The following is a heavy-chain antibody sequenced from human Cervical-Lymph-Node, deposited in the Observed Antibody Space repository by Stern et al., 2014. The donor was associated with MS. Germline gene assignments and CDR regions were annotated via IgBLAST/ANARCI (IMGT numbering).Heavy chain of an antibody. CDR1: GFTVSRDY. J-gene: IGHJ4*02. CDR3: ARDTSSPERSDW. Sequence: VQLVESGGGVIQPGGSLRLSCTASGFTVSRDYMTWVRKAPGKGLEWASLITDVGCACYTDAVKGRCTISRDDSKNTVYLHMTSLRAEDTAMYYCARDTSSPERSDWWGQGTLVTVSS. D-gene: IGHD1-1*01. CDR2: ITDVGCA. V-gene: IGHV3-53*01.